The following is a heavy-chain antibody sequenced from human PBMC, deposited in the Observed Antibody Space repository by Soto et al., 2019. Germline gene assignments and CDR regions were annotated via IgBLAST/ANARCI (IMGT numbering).Heavy chain of an antibody. D-gene: IGHD6-6*01. CDR1: GFTFSSYA. Sequence: GSLRLSCAASGFTFSSYAMSWVRQAPGKGLEWVSAISGSGGSTYYADSVKGRFTISRDNSKNTLYLQMNSLRAEDTAVYYCAKFKKAARPLYYYSMDVWGQGTTVTVSS. J-gene: IGHJ6*02. V-gene: IGHV3-23*01. CDR2: ISGSGGST. CDR3: AKFKKAARPLYYYSMDV.